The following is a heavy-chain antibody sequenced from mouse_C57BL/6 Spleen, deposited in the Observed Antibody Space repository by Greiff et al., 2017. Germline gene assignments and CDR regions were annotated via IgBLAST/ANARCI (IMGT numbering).Heavy chain of an antibody. J-gene: IGHJ2*01. CDR3: SREHYYYGSSSLDY. V-gene: IGHV5-17*01. CDR2: ISSGSSTI. CDR1: GFTFSDYG. Sequence: EVQLVESGGGLVKPGGSLKLSCAASGFTFSDYGMHWVRQAPEKGLEWVAYISSGSSTIYYADTVKGRFTISRDNAKNTLFLQMTSLRSADTAMYYCSREHYYYGSSSLDYWGQGTTLTVSS. D-gene: IGHD1-1*01.